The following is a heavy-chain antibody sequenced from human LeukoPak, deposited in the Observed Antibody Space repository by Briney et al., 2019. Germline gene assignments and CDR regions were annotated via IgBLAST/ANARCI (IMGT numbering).Heavy chain of an antibody. D-gene: IGHD6-19*01. CDR1: GFTFSSFA. V-gene: IGHV3-23*01. CDR2: ITGGSGAK. J-gene: IGHJ4*02. CDR3: AKDTPLTTYTSGWSSNSFDY. Sequence: PGGSLRVSCKVSGFTFSSFAMSWVRQAPGKGLEWVSTITGGSGAKYYADSVKGRFTISRDNSKDTLYLQMHSLRAEDTAVYFCAKDTPLTTYTSGWSSNSFDYWGQGTLVAVSS.